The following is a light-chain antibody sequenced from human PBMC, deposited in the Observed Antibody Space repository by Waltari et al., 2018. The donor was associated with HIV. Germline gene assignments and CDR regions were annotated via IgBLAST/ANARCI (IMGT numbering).Light chain of an antibody. CDR2: QDS. V-gene: IGLV3-1*01. CDR3: QAWDSSIVV. CDR1: KLGDKF. Sequence: SYELTQPPSVSVSPGQTASITCSGDKLGDKFACWYQQKPGQSPVLVTYQDSKRPSGIPERFSGSNSGNTATLTISGTQAMDEADYHCQAWDSSIVVFGGGTKLTVL. J-gene: IGLJ2*01.